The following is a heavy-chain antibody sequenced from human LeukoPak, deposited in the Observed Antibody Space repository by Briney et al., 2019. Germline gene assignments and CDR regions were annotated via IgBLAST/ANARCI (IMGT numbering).Heavy chain of an antibody. CDR2: INSSGSYI. D-gene: IGHD3-10*01. CDR1: GFTFNSYS. Sequence: GGSLRLSCAASGFTFNSYSMNWVRQAPGKGLEWVSSINSSGSYIYYADSVKGRFTISRDNAKNSLYLQMNSLRVEDTAAYYCARDLGSGIYGTFDYWGQGTLVTVSS. CDR3: ARDLGSGIYGTFDY. J-gene: IGHJ4*02. V-gene: IGHV3-21*01.